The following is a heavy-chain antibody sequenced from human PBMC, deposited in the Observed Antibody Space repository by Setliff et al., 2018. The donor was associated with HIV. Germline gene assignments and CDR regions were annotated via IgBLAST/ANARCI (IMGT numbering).Heavy chain of an antibody. CDR1: GFTFSSYA. Sequence: HPGGSLRLSCAASGFTFSSYAMSWVRQAPGKGLEWVSAISGSGGSTYYADSVKGRFTISRDNSKNTLYLQMNSLRAEDTAVYYCARAPAGYSDPVWGHWGQGTLVTVSS. CDR2: ISGSGGST. CDR3: ARAPAGYSDPVWGH. J-gene: IGHJ1*01. V-gene: IGHV3-23*01. D-gene: IGHD3-9*01.